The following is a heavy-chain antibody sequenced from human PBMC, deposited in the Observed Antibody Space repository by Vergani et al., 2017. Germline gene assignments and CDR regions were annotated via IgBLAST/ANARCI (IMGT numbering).Heavy chain of an antibody. CDR2: ISGSGGST. CDR1: GFTFSSYA. D-gene: IGHD1-26*01. V-gene: IGHV3-23*01. Sequence: EVQLLESGGGLVQPGGSLRLSCAASGFTFSSYAMSWVRPAPGKGLEWVSAISGSGGSTYYADSVKGRFTIARDNAKNTLYLQMNSLRAEDTAVYYCAKVGGLDSGSYYGGNYWGQGTLVTVAS. J-gene: IGHJ4*02. CDR3: AKVGGLDSGSYYGGNY.